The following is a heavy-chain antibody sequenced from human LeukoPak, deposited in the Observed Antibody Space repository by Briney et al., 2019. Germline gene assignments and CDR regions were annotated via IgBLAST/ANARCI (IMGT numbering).Heavy chain of an antibody. CDR2: IKQEGSEK. CDR3: ARQRPLYFDY. CDR1: GFTSTTYW. J-gene: IGHJ4*02. D-gene: IGHD3-16*02. Sequence: GGSLRLSCAASGFTSTTYWMSWVRQAPGKGLEWVANIKQEGSEKYYVDSVKGRFTISRDNAKNLLYLEMNSLRAEDTAVYYCARQRPLYFDYWGGGTLVSVS. V-gene: IGHV3-7*01.